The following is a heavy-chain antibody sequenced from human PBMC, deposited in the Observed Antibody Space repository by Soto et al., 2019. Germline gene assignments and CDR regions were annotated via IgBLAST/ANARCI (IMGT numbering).Heavy chain of an antibody. CDR3: AGATGRY. J-gene: IGHJ4*02. V-gene: IGHV3-53*02. CDR2: IYSGGNT. Sequence: EVQLVETGGGLIQPGGSLRLSCTDSGFTVSSNYMTWVRQAPGKGLEWVSVIYSGGNTYYADSVKGRFTSSRDKSKNTLYLQMNSLRAEDTAVYYCAGATGRYWGQGTLVTVSS. D-gene: IGHD1-1*01. CDR1: GFTVSSNY.